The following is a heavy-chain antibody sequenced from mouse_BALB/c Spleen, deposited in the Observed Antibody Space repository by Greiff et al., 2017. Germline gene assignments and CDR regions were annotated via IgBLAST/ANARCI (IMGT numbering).Heavy chain of an antibody. CDR1: GFNIKDYY. V-gene: IGHV14-4*02. CDR3: NAALITTVVDYYAMDY. D-gene: IGHD1-1*01. Sequence: EVQLQQSGAELVRSGASVKLSCTASGFNIKDYYMHWVKQRPEQGLEWIGWIDPENGDTEYAPKFQGKATMTADTSSNTAYLQLSSLTSEDTAVYYCNAALITTVVDYYAMDYWGQGTSVTVSS. CDR2: IDPENGDT. J-gene: IGHJ4*01.